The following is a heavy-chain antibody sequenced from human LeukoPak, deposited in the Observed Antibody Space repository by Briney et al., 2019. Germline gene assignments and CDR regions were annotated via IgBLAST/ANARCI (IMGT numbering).Heavy chain of an antibody. CDR1: GGSISSYY. J-gene: IGHJ4*02. V-gene: IGHV4-4*07. D-gene: IGHD6-6*01. CDR3: ARQSWYSSSSYFDY. CDR2: IYTSGST. Sequence: SETLSLTCTVSGGSISSYYWSWIRQPAGKGLEWIGRIYTSGSTNYNPSLKSRVTMSVDTSKNQFSLKLSSVTAADTAVYYCARQSWYSSSSYFDYWGQGTLVTVSS.